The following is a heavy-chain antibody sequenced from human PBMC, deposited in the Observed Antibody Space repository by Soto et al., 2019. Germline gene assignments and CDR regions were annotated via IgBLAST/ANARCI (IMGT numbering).Heavy chain of an antibody. Sequence: QLQLQESGPGLVKPSETLSLTCTVSGGSIASNFFYWGWIRRPPGKVLEWIGSIYRDGSTYYSPSLKSRVSISLDTSNSRFSLKLNSVTAADTAVYFCGKVLIGATRHTDVDSWGQGTLVTVSS. J-gene: IGHJ4*02. V-gene: IGHV4-39*02. CDR2: IYRDGST. CDR3: GKVLIGATRHTDVDS. CDR1: GGSIASNFFY. D-gene: IGHD2-15*01.